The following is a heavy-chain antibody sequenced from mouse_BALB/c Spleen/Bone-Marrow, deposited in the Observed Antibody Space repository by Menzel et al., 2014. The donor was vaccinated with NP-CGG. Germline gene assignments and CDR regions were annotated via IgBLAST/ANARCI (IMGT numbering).Heavy chain of an antibody. CDR2: IDPENGDT. V-gene: IGHV14-4*02. CDR1: GFNIKDYY. Sequence: EVQLVESGAELVRSGASVKLSCTASGFNIKDYYMHWVKQRPEQGLEWIGWIDPENGDTEYAPKFQGKATMTADTSSNTAYLQLSSLPSEDTAVYYCTLYRSPPPWFATGAKGLWSLSLQ. CDR3: TLYRSPPPWFAT. J-gene: IGHJ3*01. D-gene: IGHD2-14*01.